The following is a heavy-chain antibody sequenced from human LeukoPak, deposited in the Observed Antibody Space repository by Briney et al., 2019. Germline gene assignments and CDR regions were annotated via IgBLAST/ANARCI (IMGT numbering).Heavy chain of an antibody. J-gene: IGHJ5*02. CDR3: AKGNGDTAMPDNWFDP. Sequence: PGGSLRPSCAASGFTFDDYAMHWVRQAPGKGLEWVSGISWNSGSIGYADSVKGRFTISRDNAKNSLYLQMNSLRAEDTALYYCAKGNGDTAMPDNWFDPWGQGTLVTVSS. CDR1: GFTFDDYA. D-gene: IGHD5-18*01. CDR2: ISWNSGSI. V-gene: IGHV3-9*01.